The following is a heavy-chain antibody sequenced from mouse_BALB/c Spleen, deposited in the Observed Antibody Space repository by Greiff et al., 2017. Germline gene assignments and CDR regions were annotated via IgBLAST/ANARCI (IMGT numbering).Heavy chain of an antibody. Sequence: EVKVVESGGGLVQPGGSRKLSCAASGFTFSSFGMHWVRQAPEKGLEWVAYISSGSSTIYYADTVKGRFTISRDNPKNTLFLQMTSLRSEDTSMYYCARGAFITPATPFAYWGQGTLVTVSA. V-gene: IGHV5-17*02. CDR3: ARGAFITPATPFAY. CDR2: ISSGSSTI. CDR1: GFTFSSFG. J-gene: IGHJ3*01. D-gene: IGHD1-2*01.